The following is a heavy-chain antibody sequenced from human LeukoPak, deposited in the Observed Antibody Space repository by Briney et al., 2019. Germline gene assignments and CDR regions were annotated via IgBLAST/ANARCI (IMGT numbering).Heavy chain of an antibody. CDR2: ISAYNGNT. CDR1: GYTFSNYA. CDR3: ARLIVGATPDFDY. J-gene: IGHJ4*02. D-gene: IGHD1-26*01. Sequence: ASVKVSCKASGYTFSNYAISWVRQAPGQGLEWMGWISAYNGNTNYAQKLQGRVTMTTDTSTSTAYMELRSLRSDDTAVYYCARLIVGATPDFDYWGQGTLVTVSS. V-gene: IGHV1-18*01.